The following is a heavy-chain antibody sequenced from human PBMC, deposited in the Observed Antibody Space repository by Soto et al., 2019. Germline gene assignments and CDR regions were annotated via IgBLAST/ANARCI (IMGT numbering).Heavy chain of an antibody. Sequence: WGSLTLSCAASGFTFSSYAMSWVRQAPGKGLEWVSAISGSGGSRYYADSVKCRFTISRDNSKNTLYLQMNSLTAEDTAVYHCAKDQPITRAFDIWRQGTMVTVSS. J-gene: IGHJ3*02. CDR1: GFTFSSYA. V-gene: IGHV3-23*01. CDR2: ISGSGGSR. CDR3: AKDQPITRAFDI.